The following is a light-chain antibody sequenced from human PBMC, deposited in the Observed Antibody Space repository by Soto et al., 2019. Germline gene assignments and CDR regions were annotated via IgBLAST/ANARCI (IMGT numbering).Light chain of an antibody. V-gene: IGLV4-60*02. J-gene: IGLJ3*02. CDR2: LEGSGSY. Sequence: QPVLTQSSSASASLGSSVKLTCTLSSGHSSYIIAWHQQQPGKAPRYLMKLEGSGSYNKGSGVPDRFSGSSSGADRYLTISTLQFEDEADYYCETSDFNPRVFGGGTKLTVL. CDR3: ETSDFNPRV. CDR1: SGHSSYI.